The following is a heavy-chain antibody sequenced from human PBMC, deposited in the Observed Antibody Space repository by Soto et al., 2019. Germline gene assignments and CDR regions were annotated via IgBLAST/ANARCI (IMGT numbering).Heavy chain of an antibody. Sequence: ASVKVSCKASGYTFTSYGISWVRQATGQGLEWMGWISAYNGNTNYAQKLQGRVTMTTDTSTSTAYMELRSLRSDDTAVYYCASVYDFWSGYYAPLYWGQGTLVTVSS. CDR1: GYTFTSYG. CDR3: ASVYDFWSGYYAPLY. D-gene: IGHD3-3*01. J-gene: IGHJ4*02. CDR2: ISAYNGNT. V-gene: IGHV1-18*04.